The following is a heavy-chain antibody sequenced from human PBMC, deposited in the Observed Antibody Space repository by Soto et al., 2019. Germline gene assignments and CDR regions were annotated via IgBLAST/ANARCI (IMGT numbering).Heavy chain of an antibody. V-gene: IGHV2-5*01. D-gene: IGHD5-12*01. CDR1: GFSFTTAGVA. CDR2: IYYNDDG. CDR3: AHSDGGYEIIYFDF. J-gene: IGHJ4*02. Sequence: SGPTLVNPTQTLTLTCTFSGFSFTTAGVAVGWIRQTPGGALEWLTLIYYNDDGRFSPSLKTRLTITGDTSKNQVVLSLTNVDPGDTATYFCAHSDGGYEIIYFDFWGQGIPVTVS.